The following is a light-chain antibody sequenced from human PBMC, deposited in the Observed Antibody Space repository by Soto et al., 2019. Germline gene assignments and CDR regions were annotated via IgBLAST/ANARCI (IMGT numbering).Light chain of an antibody. J-gene: IGKJ1*01. V-gene: IGKV4-1*01. Sequence: DIVMTQSPDSLAVSLGERATINCKSSQSVLYSSNNKNYLTWYQQKPGQPPKLLIYGASTRESGVPDRFSGSGSGKDFTLTVSSLQAEDVAVYYCQQYYSTPWTFGQGTKVEIK. CDR3: QQYYSTPWT. CDR1: QSVLYSSNNKNY. CDR2: GAS.